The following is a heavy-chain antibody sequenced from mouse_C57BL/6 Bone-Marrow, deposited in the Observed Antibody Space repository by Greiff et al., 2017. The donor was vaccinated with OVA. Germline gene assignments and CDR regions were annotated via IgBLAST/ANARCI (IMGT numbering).Heavy chain of an antibody. CDR2: IDPSDSET. CDR3: ARGGHYYGSSLFAY. CDR1: GYTFTSYW. Sequence: VQLQQPGAELVRPGSSVKLSCKASGYTFTSYWMHWVKQRPIQGLEWIGNIDPSDSETHYNQKFKDKATLTVDKSSSTAYMQLSSLTSEDSAVYYCARGGHYYGSSLFAYWGQGTLVTVSA. D-gene: IGHD1-1*01. V-gene: IGHV1-52*01. J-gene: IGHJ3*01.